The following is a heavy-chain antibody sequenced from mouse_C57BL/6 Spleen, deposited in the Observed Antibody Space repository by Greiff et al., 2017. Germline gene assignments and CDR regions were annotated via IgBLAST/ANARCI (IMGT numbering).Heavy chain of an antibody. J-gene: IGHJ3*01. CDR1: GYSITSGYY. CDR3: ARGHYGYEKAY. V-gene: IGHV3-6*01. D-gene: IGHD2-2*01. CDR2: ISYDGSN. Sequence: EVQRVESGPGLVKPSQSLSLTCSVTGYSITSGYYWNWIRQFPGNKLEWMGYISYDGSNNYNPSLKNRISITRDTSKNQFFLKLNSVTTEDTATYYCARGHYGYEKAYWGQGTLVTVSA.